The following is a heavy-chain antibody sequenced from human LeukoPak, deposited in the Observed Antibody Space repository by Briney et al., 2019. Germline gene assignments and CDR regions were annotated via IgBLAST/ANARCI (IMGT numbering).Heavy chain of an antibody. D-gene: IGHD3-22*01. CDR1: GYTFTGYY. Sequence: GASVKVSCKASGYTFTGYYMHWVRQAPGQGLEWMGWINPNSGGTNYAQKFQGRVTMTRDTSISTAYMELSRLRSDDTAVYYCARGGRVGDYYDSSGYYLWGQGTLVTVSS. V-gene: IGHV1-2*02. CDR2: INPNSGGT. CDR3: ARGGRVGDYYDSSGYYL. J-gene: IGHJ4*02.